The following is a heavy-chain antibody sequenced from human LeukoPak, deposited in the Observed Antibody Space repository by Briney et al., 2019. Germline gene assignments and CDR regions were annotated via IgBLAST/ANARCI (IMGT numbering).Heavy chain of an antibody. Sequence: GGSLRLSCAASGFTFSSYATSWVRQAPGKGLEWVSAISGSGGSTYYADSVKGRFTISRDNSKNTLYPQMNSLRAEDTAVYYCASTREYSSGWYLWGYYFDYWGQGTLVTVSS. CDR2: ISGSGGST. D-gene: IGHD6-19*01. CDR1: GFTFSSYA. J-gene: IGHJ4*02. CDR3: ASTREYSSGWYLWGYYFDY. V-gene: IGHV3-23*01.